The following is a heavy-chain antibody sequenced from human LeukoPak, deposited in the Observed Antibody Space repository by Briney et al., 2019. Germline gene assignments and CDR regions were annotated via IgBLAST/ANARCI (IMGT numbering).Heavy chain of an antibody. D-gene: IGHD4-17*01. CDR2: IKQDGSEK. J-gene: IGHJ4*02. V-gene: IGHV3-7*01. CDR3: ARWIDDYGDYHLDY. CDR1: GFTFSSYW. Sequence: GGSLRLSCAASGFTFSSYWMSWVRQAPGKGLEWVANIKQDGSEKYYVDSVKGRFTISRDNAKNSLYLQMNSLRAEDTAVYYCARWIDDYGDYHLDYWGQGVLVTVSS.